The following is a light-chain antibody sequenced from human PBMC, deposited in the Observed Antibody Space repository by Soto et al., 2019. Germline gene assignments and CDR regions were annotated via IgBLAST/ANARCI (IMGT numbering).Light chain of an antibody. CDR1: SGDVGSHYF. V-gene: IGLV2-23*02. J-gene: IGLJ2*01. CDR3: CSYAGGSTVI. Sequence: QSALTQPASVSGSPGQSITISCTGTSGDVGSHYFVSWYQHRPGTAPKLIIYEAYKRPSGISSRFSASKSGNTASLTISGLQAEDEADYFCCSYAGGSTVIFGGGTKVTVL. CDR2: EAY.